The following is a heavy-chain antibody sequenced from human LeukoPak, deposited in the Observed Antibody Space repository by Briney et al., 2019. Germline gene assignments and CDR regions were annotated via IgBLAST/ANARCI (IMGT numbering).Heavy chain of an antibody. CDR2: IYHSGAT. V-gene: IGHV4-30-2*01. D-gene: IGHD2-21*01. CDR3: ARIPAWVFDH. Sequence: SETLSLTCAVSGGSINSGGHSWSWIRQPPGKRLEWIGYIYHSGATYYNPSLKTRVTISADRSKNQFSLTLSSVTAADTAMYYCARIPAWVFDHWGQGILVTVSS. CDR1: GGSINSGGHS. J-gene: IGHJ4*02.